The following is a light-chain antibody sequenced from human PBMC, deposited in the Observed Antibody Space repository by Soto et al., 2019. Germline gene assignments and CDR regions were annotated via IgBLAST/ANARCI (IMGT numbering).Light chain of an antibody. CDR1: SSDVGGYDY. CDR3: SSYAGSSNFVV. J-gene: IGLJ2*01. V-gene: IGLV2-8*01. CDR2: EVS. Sequence: QSVLTQPPSASGSPGQSVTMSCSGTSSDVGGYDYVSWYQQHPGKAPKLMIYEVSKRPSGVPDRFFGSKSGNTASLTVSGLQAEDEADYYCSSYAGSSNFVVFGGGTKLTV.